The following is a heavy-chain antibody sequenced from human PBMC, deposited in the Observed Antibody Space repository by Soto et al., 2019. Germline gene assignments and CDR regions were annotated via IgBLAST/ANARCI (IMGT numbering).Heavy chain of an antibody. J-gene: IGHJ4*02. Sequence: QVQLVQSGAEVKKPGSSVKVSCKASGGTFSSYTISWVRQAPGQGLEWMGRIIPILGIANYAQKFQGRVRSTADKFRSTAYRELSSLRSEDMAVYYGARELGVATPPFDYWGQGTLVAVFS. CDR2: IIPILGIA. CDR3: ARELGVATPPFDY. V-gene: IGHV1-69*08. D-gene: IGHD3-3*01. CDR1: GGTFSSYT.